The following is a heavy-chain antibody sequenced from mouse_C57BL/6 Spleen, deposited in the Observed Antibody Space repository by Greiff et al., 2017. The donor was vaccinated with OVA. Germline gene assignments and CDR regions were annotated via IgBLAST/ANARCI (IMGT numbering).Heavy chain of an antibody. Sequence: EVMLVESEGGLVQPGSSMKLSCTASGFTFSDYYMAWVRQVPEKGLEWVANINYDGSSTYYLDSLKSRFIISRDNAKNILYLQMSSLKSEDTATYYCAREEGRPAWSFDYWGQGTTLTVSS. CDR2: INYDGSST. J-gene: IGHJ2*01. D-gene: IGHD1-1*02. V-gene: IGHV5-16*01. CDR1: GFTFSDYY. CDR3: AREEGRPAWSFDY.